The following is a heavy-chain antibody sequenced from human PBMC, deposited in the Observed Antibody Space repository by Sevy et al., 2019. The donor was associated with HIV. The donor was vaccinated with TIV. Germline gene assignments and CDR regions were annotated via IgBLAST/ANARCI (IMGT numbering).Heavy chain of an antibody. J-gene: IGHJ4*02. CDR2: FKXXXGGGAI. Sequence: GGSLRLSCAASGFIXTXAWMSWVRQAPGKGLEWVARFKXXXGGGAIDYAAPVKGRFIISRDDSKNTLYLQMSSLRTEDTAVYYCTTDXWSQEDYXXYWGQXTLVTVSS. V-gene: IGHV3-15*01. CDR1: GFIXTXAW. CDR3: TTDXWSQEDYXXY.